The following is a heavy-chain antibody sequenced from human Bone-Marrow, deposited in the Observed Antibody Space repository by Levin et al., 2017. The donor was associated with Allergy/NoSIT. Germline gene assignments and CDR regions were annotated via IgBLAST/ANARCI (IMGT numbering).Heavy chain of an antibody. Sequence: SCAPSGFTFSNHAMHWARQAPGKGLEWVSALAVDGSTFYAGSVRGRFTISTDISKNTLYLQMNSLRAEDTAIYYCANLYGDYEAYWGQGTLVTVSS. V-gene: IGHV3-23*01. CDR1: GFTFSNHA. D-gene: IGHD4-17*01. CDR2: LAVDGST. CDR3: ANLYGDYEAY. J-gene: IGHJ4*02.